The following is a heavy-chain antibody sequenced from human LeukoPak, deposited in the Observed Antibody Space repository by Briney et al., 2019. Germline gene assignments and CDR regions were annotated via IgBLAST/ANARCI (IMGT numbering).Heavy chain of an antibody. CDR1: GGSINSGGYY. CDR3: ARERSGSYDEHFDY. D-gene: IGHD3-10*01. CDR2: IYTGGST. J-gene: IGHJ4*02. Sequence: SQTLSLTCTVSGGSINSGGYYWSWIRQPAGKGLEWIGRIYTGGSTDYSPSLKSRVTISFDTSKNQFSLKLSSVTAADTAVYYCARERSGSYDEHFDYWGQGTLVTVSS. V-gene: IGHV4-61*02.